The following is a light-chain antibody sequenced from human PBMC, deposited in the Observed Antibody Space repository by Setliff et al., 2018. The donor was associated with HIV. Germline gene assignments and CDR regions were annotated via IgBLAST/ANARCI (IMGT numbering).Light chain of an antibody. Sequence: QSALAQPASVSGSPGQSITISCTGTNSDVGSYDLVSWYQQHPGKAPKFMIFDVSKRPSGVSNRFSGSKSGNTASLTISGLQPEDEADYYCCSYAGSISWVFGGGT. CDR2: DVS. CDR3: CSYAGSISWV. CDR1: NSDVGSYDL. V-gene: IGLV2-23*02. J-gene: IGLJ3*02.